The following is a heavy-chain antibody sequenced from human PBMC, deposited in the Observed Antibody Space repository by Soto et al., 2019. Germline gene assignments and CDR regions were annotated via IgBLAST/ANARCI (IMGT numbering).Heavy chain of an antibody. CDR1: GXTFSSYE. CDR3: ARDLRYSSSWCNWFDP. Sequence: GSLRLSCAASGXTFSSYEMNWVRQAPGKGLEWVSYISSSGSTIYYADYVKCLFTISRDNAKNSLYLQMNSLRSEETAFYYCARDLRYSSSWCNWFDPWGQGTLVTVSS. CDR2: ISSSGSTI. D-gene: IGHD6-13*01. J-gene: IGHJ5*02. V-gene: IGHV3-48*03.